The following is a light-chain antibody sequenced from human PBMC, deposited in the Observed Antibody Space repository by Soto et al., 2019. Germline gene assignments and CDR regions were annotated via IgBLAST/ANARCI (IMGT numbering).Light chain of an antibody. CDR2: DAS. J-gene: IGKJ4*01. CDR3: QQHSDWPLT. Sequence: IVLTQSPATLSLSPGERATLSCRASQSVSSSLAWYQQNTGQAPRLLISDASNRATGIPSRFSGSGSGTDFTLTISSLEPEDFAVYYCQQHSDWPLTFGGGTKLEI. CDR1: QSVSSS. V-gene: IGKV3-11*01.